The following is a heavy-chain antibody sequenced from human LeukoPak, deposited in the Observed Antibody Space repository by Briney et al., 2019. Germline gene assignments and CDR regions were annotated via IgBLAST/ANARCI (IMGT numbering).Heavy chain of an antibody. CDR3: ARDFGPSGTGFGY. CDR1: GGSISSAGSY. D-gene: IGHD1-26*01. V-gene: IGHV4-31*03. J-gene: IGHJ4*02. CDR2: ISYIGIT. Sequence: SETLSLTCTLSGGSISSAGSYWSWIRQLPGEGLEWIGYISYIGITFYNPSLQSRVIMSLDTSKSQFSLNLSSVTAADTAVYYCARDFGPSGTGFGYWGQGTLVTVSS.